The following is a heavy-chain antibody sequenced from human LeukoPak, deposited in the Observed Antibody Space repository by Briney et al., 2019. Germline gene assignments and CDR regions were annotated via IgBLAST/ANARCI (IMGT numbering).Heavy chain of an antibody. V-gene: IGHV4-39*07. J-gene: IGHJ4*02. CDR2: IYHSGST. CDR1: GGSISSRSYY. Sequence: SETLSLTCTVSGGSISSRSYYWGWIRQPPGKGLEWIGYIYHSGSTYYNPSLKSRVTISVDRSKNQFSLKLSSVTAADTAVYYCARVSLGAHFDYWGQGTLVTVSS. CDR3: ARVSLGAHFDY.